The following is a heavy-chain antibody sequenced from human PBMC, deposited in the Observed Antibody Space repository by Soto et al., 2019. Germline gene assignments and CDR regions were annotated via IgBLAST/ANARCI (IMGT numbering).Heavy chain of an antibody. Sequence: PGGSLRLSCSVSGFTFSGYAMHWVRQAPGKGLEYVSGISNNGGSTYYTDSVKGRFTISRDNSKNTLYLLMSSLRAEDTAVYYCVKDRDRSSWYFSPFDLWGRGTLVTVSS. V-gene: IGHV3-64D*06. J-gene: IGHJ2*01. D-gene: IGHD6-13*01. CDR3: VKDRDRSSWYFSPFDL. CDR2: ISNNGGST. CDR1: GFTFSGYA.